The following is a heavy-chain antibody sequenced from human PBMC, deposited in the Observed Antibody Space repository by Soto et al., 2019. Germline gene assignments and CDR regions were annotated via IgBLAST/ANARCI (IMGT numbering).Heavy chain of an antibody. D-gene: IGHD3-22*01. J-gene: IGHJ6*02. V-gene: IGHV1-69*13. CDR3: ARGEYYDSSGYYYYYGMDV. CDR2: IIPIFGTA. CDR1: GGTFSSYA. Sequence: ASEKVSCKASGGTFSSYAISWVRQAPGQGVEWMGGIIPIFGTANYAQKFQGRVTITADESTSTAYMELSSLRSEDTAVYYCARGEYYDSSGYYYYYGMDVWGQGTTVTSP.